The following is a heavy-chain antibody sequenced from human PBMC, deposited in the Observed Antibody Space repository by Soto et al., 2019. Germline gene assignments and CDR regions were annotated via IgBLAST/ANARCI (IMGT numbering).Heavy chain of an antibody. J-gene: IGHJ6*02. D-gene: IGHD3-16*01. CDR2: INPNSGGT. V-gene: IGHV1-2*02. CDR3: ARTNIRGNYFYSLDV. CDR1: GYTFTAYY. Sequence: GASVKVSCKASGYTFTAYYIHWVRQAPGQGLEWMGWINPNSGGTHYAQKFQGRVTMTGDTSLSTAYMELTSLRSDDTAVYYCARTNIRGNYFYSLDVWGQGTTVTVYS.